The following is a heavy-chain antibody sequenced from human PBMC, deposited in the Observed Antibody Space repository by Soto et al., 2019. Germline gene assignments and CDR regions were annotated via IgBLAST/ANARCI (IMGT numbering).Heavy chain of an antibody. CDR3: ARAGAATLSDY. CDR2: IYYSGST. V-gene: IGHV4-61*08. J-gene: IGHJ4*02. Sequence: SETLSLTCTVSGGSISSGDYYWSWIRQPPGKGLEWIGYIYYSGSTNYNPSLKSRVTISVDTSKNQFSLKLSSVTAADTAVYYCARAGAATLSDYWGQGTLVTVSS. CDR1: GGSISSGDYY. D-gene: IGHD2-15*01.